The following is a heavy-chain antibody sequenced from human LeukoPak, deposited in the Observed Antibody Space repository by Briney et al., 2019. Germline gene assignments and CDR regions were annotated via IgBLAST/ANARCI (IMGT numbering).Heavy chain of an antibody. CDR3: AKDVGHYYYYMDV. Sequence: PGGSLRLSCAASGFTFSSYGMHWVRQAPGKGLEWVAVISYDGSNKYYADSVKGRFTISRDNSKNTLYLQMNSLRAEDTAVYYCAKDVGHYYYYMDVWGKGTTVTVSS. J-gene: IGHJ6*03. V-gene: IGHV3-30*18. CDR2: ISYDGSNK. CDR1: GFTFSSYG.